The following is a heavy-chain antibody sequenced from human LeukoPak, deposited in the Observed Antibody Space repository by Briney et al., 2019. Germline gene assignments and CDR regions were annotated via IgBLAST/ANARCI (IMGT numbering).Heavy chain of an antibody. Sequence: SETLSLTCTVAGGSISSYYWSWLRQPAGKGMEWLGYIYYSGSTNYNPPLKRRVTISVDASKNQFSLKLSSVTAADTPVYYCARHTERVGDDLVLMRWGQGTLVTVSS. J-gene: IGHJ4*02. V-gene: IGHV4-59*08. D-gene: IGHD2-8*01. CDR1: GGSISSYY. CDR3: ARHTERVGDDLVLMR. CDR2: IYYSGST.